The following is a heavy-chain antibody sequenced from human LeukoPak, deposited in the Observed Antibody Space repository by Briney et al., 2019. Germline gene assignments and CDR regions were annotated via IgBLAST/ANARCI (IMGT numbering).Heavy chain of an antibody. CDR3: AKDLCYGSASGDY. Sequence: GGSLRLSCAASGFTFSSYGMHWVRQAPGKGLEWVAFIRYDGSNKYYADSVKGRFTISRDNSKNTLYLQMNSLRAEDTAVYYCAKDLCYGSASGDYWGQGTLVTVSS. J-gene: IGHJ4*02. CDR1: GFTFSSYG. D-gene: IGHD3-10*01. V-gene: IGHV3-30*02. CDR2: IRYDGSNK.